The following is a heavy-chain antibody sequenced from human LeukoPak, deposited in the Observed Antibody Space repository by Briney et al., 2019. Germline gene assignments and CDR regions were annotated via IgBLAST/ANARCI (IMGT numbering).Heavy chain of an antibody. CDR1: GFTFSSYA. D-gene: IGHD3-10*02. CDR2: ISGDGRST. CDR3: ARDLHYYVAMDV. Sequence: PGGSLRLSCAASGFTFSSYAMNWVRQAPGKGLEWVSAISGDGRSTYYADSVKGRFTISRDNSQNTQSLQLNSLRAEDTALYYCARDLHYYVAMDVWGQGTTVTVSS. V-gene: IGHV3-23*01. J-gene: IGHJ6*02.